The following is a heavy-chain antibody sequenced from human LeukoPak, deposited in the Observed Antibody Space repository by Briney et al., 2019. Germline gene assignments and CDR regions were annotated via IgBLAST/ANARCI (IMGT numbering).Heavy chain of an antibody. CDR3: ARDGMTTPAFDY. CDR1: GFTFSSYS. Sequence: GGSLRLSCAASGFTFSSYSMSWVRQAPGKGLEWVSSISSSSSYIYYADSVKGRFTISRDNAKNSLYLQMNSLRAEDTAVYYCARDGMTTPAFDYWGQGTLVTVSS. CDR2: ISSSSSYI. D-gene: IGHD4-11*01. J-gene: IGHJ4*02. V-gene: IGHV3-21*01.